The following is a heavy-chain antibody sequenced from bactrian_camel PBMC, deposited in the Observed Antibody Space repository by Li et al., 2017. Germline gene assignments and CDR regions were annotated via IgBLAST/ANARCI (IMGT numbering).Heavy chain of an antibody. CDR2: IDDAGYS. V-gene: IGHV3S55*01. J-gene: IGHJ4*01. Sequence: HVQLVESGGGLVQPGGSLRLSCTASGFTLDDSDMGWYRQAPGKEREEVGAIDDAGYSKYADAVKGRSSISKDDAENTLYLEMLNVRPEDSGMYLCGTGPLCGAKMWYWGQGTQVTVS. CDR1: GFTLDDSD. D-gene: IGHD8*01. CDR3: GTGPLCGAKMWY.